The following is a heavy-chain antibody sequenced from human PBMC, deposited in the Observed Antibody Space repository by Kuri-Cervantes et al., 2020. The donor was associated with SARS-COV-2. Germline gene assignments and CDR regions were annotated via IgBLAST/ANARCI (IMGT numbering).Heavy chain of an antibody. CDR1: GFTFSSYA. D-gene: IGHD6-6*01. Sequence: GESLKISCAASGFTFSSYAMSWVRQAPGKGLEWVSAISGSGGSTYYADSVKGRFTISRDNSKNTLYLQMNSLRAEDTAVYYCAKDSYSSSSPYDYWGQGTMVTVSS. J-gene: IGHJ4*03. CDR2: ISGSGGST. V-gene: IGHV3-23*01. CDR3: AKDSYSSSSPYDY.